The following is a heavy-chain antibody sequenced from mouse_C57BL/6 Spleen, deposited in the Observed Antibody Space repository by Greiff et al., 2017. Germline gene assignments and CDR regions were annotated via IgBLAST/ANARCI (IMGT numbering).Heavy chain of an antibody. CDR3: ARAGYGNYSWFAY. Sequence: EVKVVESGGGLVKPGGSLKLSCAASGFTFSDYGMHWVRQAPEKGLEWVAYISSGSSTIYYADTVKGRFTISRDNAKNTLFLQMTSLRSEDTAMYYCARAGYGNYSWFAYWGQGTLVTVSA. CDR2: ISSGSSTI. J-gene: IGHJ3*01. V-gene: IGHV5-17*01. D-gene: IGHD2-1*01. CDR1: GFTFSDYG.